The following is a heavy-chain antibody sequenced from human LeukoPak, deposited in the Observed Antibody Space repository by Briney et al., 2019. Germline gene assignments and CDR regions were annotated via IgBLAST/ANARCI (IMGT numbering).Heavy chain of an antibody. J-gene: IGHJ6*02. CDR2: IIPIFGTA. CDR3: ATNNWHGLINYYYYGVDV. D-gene: IGHD1-1*01. V-gene: IGHV1-69*06. Sequence: SVKVSCKPSGGTFSSYAISWVRQAPGQGLEWMGGIIPIFGTANYAQKFQGRVTMTEDTSTDTAYMELSSLRSEDTAVYYCATNNWHGLINYYYYGVDVWGQGTAVTVFS. CDR1: GGTFSSYA.